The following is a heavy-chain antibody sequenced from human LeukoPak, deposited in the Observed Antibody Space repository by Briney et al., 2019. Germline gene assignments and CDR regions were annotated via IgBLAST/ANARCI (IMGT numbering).Heavy chain of an antibody. Sequence: GGSLRLSCAASGFTFSTYAMHRVRQAPGKGLEWVAVISYDGSNKYYADSVKGRFTISRDNSKNTLYLQMSTLRAEDTAVYYCAKDVSWNWFDPWGQGTLVTVSS. CDR3: AKDVSWNWFDP. CDR2: ISYDGSNK. J-gene: IGHJ5*02. V-gene: IGHV3-30*18. CDR1: GFTFSTYA.